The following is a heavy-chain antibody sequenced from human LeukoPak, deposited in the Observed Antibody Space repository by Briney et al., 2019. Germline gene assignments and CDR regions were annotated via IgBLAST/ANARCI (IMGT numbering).Heavy chain of an antibody. CDR1: GFTFDDYA. Sequence: GGSLRLSCAASGFTFDDYAMHWVRQAPGKGLEWVSAVSGSGGSTYYADSVKGRFTISRDNSKNTLFLQMNSLRAEDTAVYYCAKGPGDYYLYYFDYWGQGTLVTVSS. D-gene: IGHD3-22*01. CDR2: VSGSGGST. V-gene: IGHV3-23*01. J-gene: IGHJ4*02. CDR3: AKGPGDYYLYYFDY.